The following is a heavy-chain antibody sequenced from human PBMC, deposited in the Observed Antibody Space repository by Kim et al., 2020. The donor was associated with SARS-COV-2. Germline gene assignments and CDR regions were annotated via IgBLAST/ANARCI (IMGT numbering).Heavy chain of an antibody. D-gene: IGHD1-1*01. Sequence: SETLSLTCTVSGGSISSSSYYWGWIRQPPGKGLEWIGSIYYSGSTYYNPSLKTRFTISVDTSKNQFSLKLSSVTAADTAVYYCARLVLENLYYFDYWGQGNLVTVSS. CDR1: GGSISSSSYY. J-gene: IGHJ4*02. CDR2: IYYSGST. CDR3: ARLVLENLYYFDY. V-gene: IGHV4-39*01.